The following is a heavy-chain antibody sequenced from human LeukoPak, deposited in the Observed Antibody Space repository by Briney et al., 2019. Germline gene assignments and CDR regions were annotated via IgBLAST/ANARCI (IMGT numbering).Heavy chain of an antibody. CDR1: GGSISSYY. Sequence: SETLSLTCTVSGGSISSYYWSWIRQPPGKGLEWIGYIYYSGSTNYNPSLKRRVTISVDTSKNQFSLKLSSVTAADTAVYFCARGPYSYDSSGAFDIWGQGTMVTVSS. CDR2: IYYSGST. J-gene: IGHJ3*02. CDR3: ARGPYSYDSSGAFDI. D-gene: IGHD3-22*01. V-gene: IGHV4-59*08.